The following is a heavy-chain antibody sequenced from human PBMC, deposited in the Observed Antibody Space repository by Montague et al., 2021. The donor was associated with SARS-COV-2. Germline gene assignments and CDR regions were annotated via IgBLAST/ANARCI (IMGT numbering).Heavy chain of an antibody. Sequence: SETLSLTCAVSGGSFSGFYWSWVRQSPGEGLEWIGEINQSGSINYNPSLKSRVTILVDTSKNQFSLKLTSVTAADTAVYYCARLGDGVVPSPILGVGPYYSYYYMDVWGKGTTVTVSS. CDR3: ARLGDGVVPSPILGVGPYYSYYYMDV. CDR1: GGSFSGFY. D-gene: IGHD3-10*01. CDR2: INQSGSI. V-gene: IGHV4-34*01. J-gene: IGHJ6*03.